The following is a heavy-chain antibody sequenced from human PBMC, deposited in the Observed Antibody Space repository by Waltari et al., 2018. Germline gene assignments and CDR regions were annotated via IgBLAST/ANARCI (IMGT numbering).Heavy chain of an antibody. D-gene: IGHD6-19*01. V-gene: IGHV3-30*18. Sequence: QVHLVESGGGVVQPGRSLRLSCAASGFTFSSYGMHWFRQAPGKGLEWVALISYHGSNTYYADSVYVRFTISRDNSKNTLYLQMSSLRAEDTAVYYCAKVSGWIGERRGSPPGDYWGQGTLVTV. CDR3: AKVSGWIGERRGSPPGDY. CDR1: GFTFSSYG. J-gene: IGHJ4*02. CDR2: ISYHGSNT.